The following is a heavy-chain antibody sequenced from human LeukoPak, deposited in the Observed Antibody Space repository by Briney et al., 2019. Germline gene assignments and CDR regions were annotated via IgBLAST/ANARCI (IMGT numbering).Heavy chain of an antibody. J-gene: IGHJ4*02. CDR1: GFTFSSYS. Sequence: SGGSLRLSCAASGFTFSSYSMNWVRQAPGKGLEWVSSISSSSSYIYYADSVKGRFTISRDNAKNSLYLQMNSLRAEDTAVYYCAREGIEAPDYFDYWGQGTLVTVSS. D-gene: IGHD2-15*01. CDR3: AREGIEAPDYFDY. V-gene: IGHV3-21*01. CDR2: ISSSSSYI.